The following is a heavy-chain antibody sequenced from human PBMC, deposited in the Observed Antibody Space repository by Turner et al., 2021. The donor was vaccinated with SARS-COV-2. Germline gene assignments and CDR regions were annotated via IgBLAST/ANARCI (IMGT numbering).Heavy chain of an antibody. J-gene: IGHJ4*02. CDR1: GFTFSSYA. V-gene: IGHV3-30-3*01. CDR2: ISYDVGNK. Sequence: QGQLVESGGGVVQPGRSLRLSCAASGFTFSSYAMHWVRQAPGKGLEWVAVISYDVGNKYYADSVKGRITISRDNSKNTLYLQMNSLRAEDTAVYYCARDLVATTQLFDYWGQGTLVTVSS. D-gene: IGHD5-12*01. CDR3: ARDLVATTQLFDY.